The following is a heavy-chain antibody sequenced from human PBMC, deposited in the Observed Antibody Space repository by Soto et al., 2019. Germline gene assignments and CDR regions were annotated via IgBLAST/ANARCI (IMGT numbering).Heavy chain of an antibody. J-gene: IGHJ6*02. CDR1: GGSISSGGYY. CDR2: IYYSGCT. CDR3: ARGGRRSPGMDV. Sequence: QVQLQESGPGLVKPSQTLSLTCTVSGGSISSGGYYWSWIRQHPGKGLELIGYIYYSGCTYYNPSLKSRVTISVDTSKNQFSLKLSSVTAADTAVYYCARGGRRSPGMDVWGQGTTITVSS. V-gene: IGHV4-31*03.